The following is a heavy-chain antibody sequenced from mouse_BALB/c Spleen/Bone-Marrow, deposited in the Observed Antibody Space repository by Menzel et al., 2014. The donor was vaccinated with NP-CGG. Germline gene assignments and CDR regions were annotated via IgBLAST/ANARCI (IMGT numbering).Heavy chain of an antibody. V-gene: IGHV1-5*01. CDR3: TRVITTGSAWFAY. D-gene: IGHD2-4*01. J-gene: IGHJ3*01. CDR1: GYTFTSYW. Sequence: DVKLQESGTGLARPGASVKMSCKASGYTFTSYWMHWVKQRPGQGLEWIGTIYPGNSDTSYNQKFKGKAKLTAVTSTSTAYMELSSLTNEDSAVYYCTRVITTGSAWFAYWGQGTLVTVS. CDR2: IYPGNSDT.